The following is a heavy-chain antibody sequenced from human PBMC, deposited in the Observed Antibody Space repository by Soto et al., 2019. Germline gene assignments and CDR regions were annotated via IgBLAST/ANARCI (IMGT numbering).Heavy chain of an antibody. CDR3: ARQKYSSGWYQDY. Sequence: PGESQKISCKGSGYRFTSYWIGWVRQMPGKGLEWMGIIYPGDSDTRYSPSFQGQVTISADKSISTAYLQWSSLKASDTAMYYCARQKYSSGWYQDYWGQGTLVTVSS. CDR1: GYRFTSYW. CDR2: IYPGDSDT. V-gene: IGHV5-51*01. J-gene: IGHJ4*02. D-gene: IGHD6-19*01.